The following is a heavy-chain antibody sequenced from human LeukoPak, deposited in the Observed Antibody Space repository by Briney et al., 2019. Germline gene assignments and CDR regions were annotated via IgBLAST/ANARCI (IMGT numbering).Heavy chain of an antibody. Sequence: SETLSLTCTVSGGSISSYYWSWIRQPPGKGLEWIGYIYYSGSTNYNPSLKSRVTVSVDTSKNQLSLKLNSVTAADTAVYYCAGTPRWLQFDSWGQGTLVTVSS. D-gene: IGHD5-24*01. J-gene: IGHJ4*02. CDR2: IYYSGST. V-gene: IGHV4-59*01. CDR1: GGSISSYY. CDR3: AGTPRWLQFDS.